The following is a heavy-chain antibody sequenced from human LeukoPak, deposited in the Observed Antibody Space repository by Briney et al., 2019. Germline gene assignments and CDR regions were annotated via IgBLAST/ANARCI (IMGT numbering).Heavy chain of an antibody. Sequence: GASVKVSCKVSGYTLTELSMHWVRQAPGKGLEWMGGFDPEDGETIYAQKFQGRVTMTEDTSTDTAHMELSSLRSEDTAVYYCARDPRYSSSRQEGLFDYWGQGTLVTVSS. CDR1: GYTLTELS. J-gene: IGHJ4*02. D-gene: IGHD6-13*01. CDR3: ARDPRYSSSRQEGLFDY. V-gene: IGHV1-24*01. CDR2: FDPEDGET.